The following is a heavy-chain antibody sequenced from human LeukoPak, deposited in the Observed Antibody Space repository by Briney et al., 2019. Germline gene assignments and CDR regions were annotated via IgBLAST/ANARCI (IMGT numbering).Heavy chain of an antibody. D-gene: IGHD3-10*01. V-gene: IGHV2-5*02. J-gene: IGHJ4*02. Sequence: SGPTLVNPTQTLTLTCTFSGFSHRTRGVGVGWIRQPPGKALEWLALIYWDDDKRYSPSLKSRLTITKYTSKNQVVLTMTNMGPVDTATYYCAHSVRHYYGSGSYYEVFDYWGQGTLVTVST. CDR2: IYWDDDK. CDR1: GFSHRTRGVG. CDR3: AHSVRHYYGSGSYYEVFDY.